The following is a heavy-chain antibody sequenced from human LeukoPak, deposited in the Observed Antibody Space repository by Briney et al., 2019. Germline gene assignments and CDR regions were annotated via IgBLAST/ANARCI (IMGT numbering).Heavy chain of an antibody. Sequence: SETLSLTCAVYGGSFSGYYWSWIRQPPGKGLEWIGYIYYSGSTNYNPSLKSRVTISVDTSKNQFSLKLSSVTAADTAVYYCARDPPDNWNYEWYFDLWGRGTLVTVSS. CDR2: IYYSGST. V-gene: IGHV4-59*01. CDR1: GGSFSGYY. D-gene: IGHD1-7*01. CDR3: ARDPPDNWNYEWYFDL. J-gene: IGHJ2*01.